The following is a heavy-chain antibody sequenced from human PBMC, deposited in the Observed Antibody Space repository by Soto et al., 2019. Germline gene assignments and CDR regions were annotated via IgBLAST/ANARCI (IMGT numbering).Heavy chain of an antibody. J-gene: IGHJ4*02. CDR1: GFTFSSYA. V-gene: IGHV3-23*01. D-gene: IGHD2-2*01. Sequence: HPGGSLRLSCAASGFTFSSYAMSWVRQDPGKGLEWVSAISGSGGSTYYADSVKGRFTISRDNSKNTLYLQMNSQRAEDTAVYYCAKDQDIVVVPAVDFDYWGQGTLVTVSS. CDR3: AKDQDIVVVPAVDFDY. CDR2: ISGSGGST.